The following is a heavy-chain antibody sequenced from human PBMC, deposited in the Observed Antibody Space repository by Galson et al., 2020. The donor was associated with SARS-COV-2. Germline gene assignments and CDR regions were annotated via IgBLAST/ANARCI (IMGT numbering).Heavy chain of an antibody. J-gene: IGHJ3*02. CDR1: GTSIIGGSYS. D-gene: IGHD4-17*01. CDR3: ARLHYGEYAPEAFDI. V-gene: IGHV4-30-2*01. CDR2: ISHSGGT. Sequence: TLSLICVVSGTSIIGGSYSCNWIRQPPGKGLEWIGYISHSGGTYYNPSLKSRVTISGDRSKNQFSLRLSSVTAADAAVYFCARLHYGEYAPEAFDIWGPGTRVTVAS.